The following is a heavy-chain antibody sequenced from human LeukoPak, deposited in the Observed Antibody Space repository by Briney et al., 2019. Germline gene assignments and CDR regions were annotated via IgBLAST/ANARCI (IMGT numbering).Heavy chain of an antibody. D-gene: IGHD3-22*01. V-gene: IGHV3-30-3*01. CDR2: ISFGGSNK. CDR1: EFTFSSYT. J-gene: IGHJ4*02. Sequence: TGGSLRLSCAASEFTFSSYTMHWVRQAPGKRLEWVALISFGGSNKYYADSVKGRFTISRDNAKNSLYLQMNSLRAEDTAVYYCARDLASSGYYQYYFDYWGQGTLVTVSS. CDR3: ARDLASSGYYQYYFDY.